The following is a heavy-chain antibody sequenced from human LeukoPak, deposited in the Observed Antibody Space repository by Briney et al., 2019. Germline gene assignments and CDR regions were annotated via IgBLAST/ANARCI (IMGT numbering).Heavy chain of an antibody. Sequence: SETLSLTCTVSGGSISIYYWSWIRQPPGKGLEWIGYIYYSGSTNYNPSLKNRVTISVDTSKNQFSLKLSSVTAADTAVYYCARAGAARPTRVDYWGQGTLVTVSS. V-gene: IGHV4-59*01. CDR2: IYYSGST. J-gene: IGHJ4*02. D-gene: IGHD6-6*01. CDR3: ARAGAARPTRVDY. CDR1: GGSISIYY.